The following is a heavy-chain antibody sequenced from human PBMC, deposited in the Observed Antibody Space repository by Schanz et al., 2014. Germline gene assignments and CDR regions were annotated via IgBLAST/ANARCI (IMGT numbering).Heavy chain of an antibody. Sequence: EVQLLESGGGLVQPGGSLRLSCLASGFAFSSYGMNWLRQAPGKGLVWVSRIKSDGSSTSYADSVKGRFTISRDNAKNTLYLQMNSLRAEDTAVYYCARPALWFGDNCFDPWGQGTLVTVSS. J-gene: IGHJ5*02. CDR2: IKSDGSST. CDR3: ARPALWFGDNCFDP. CDR1: GFAFSSYG. D-gene: IGHD3-10*01. V-gene: IGHV3-74*02.